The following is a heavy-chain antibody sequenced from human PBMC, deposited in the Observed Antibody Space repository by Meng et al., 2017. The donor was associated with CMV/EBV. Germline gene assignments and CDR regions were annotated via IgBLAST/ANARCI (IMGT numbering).Heavy chain of an antibody. Sequence: QVYLQQWGAGLLKPSETLSPTCAGYGGAFSGYYWSWIRQPPGKGLEWIGEINHSGSTNYNPSLKSRVTISVDTSKNQFSLKLSSVTAADTAVYYCARGRQWLVRGWFDPWGQGTLVTVSS. CDR1: GGAFSGYY. J-gene: IGHJ5*02. CDR3: ARGRQWLVRGWFDP. D-gene: IGHD6-19*01. CDR2: INHSGST. V-gene: IGHV4-34*01.